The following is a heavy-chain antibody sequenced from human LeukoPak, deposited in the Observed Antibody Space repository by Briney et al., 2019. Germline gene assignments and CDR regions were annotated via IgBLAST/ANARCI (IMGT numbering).Heavy chain of an antibody. CDR2: INSDGSST. CDR1: GFTFSHYW. V-gene: IGHV3-74*01. CDR3: ARVWGSDAFDI. D-gene: IGHD3-16*01. J-gene: IGHJ3*02. Sequence: PGGSLRLSCAASGFTFSHYWMQWVRQAPGKGLVWVSRINSDGSSTTYADSVKGRFTISRDNAKNTLYLQMNSLRAEDTAEYYCARVWGSDAFDIWGRGTMVTVSS.